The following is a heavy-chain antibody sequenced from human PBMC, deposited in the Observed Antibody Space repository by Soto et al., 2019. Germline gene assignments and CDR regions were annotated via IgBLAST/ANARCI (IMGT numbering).Heavy chain of an antibody. V-gene: IGHV3-15*01. Sequence: EVQLMESGGGLVEPGGSLRLSCTASGFSFTIAWMTWVRQAPGKGLEWLGRVKSRSSGGTVDYAAPVKGRFTISRDDSKNTVILQMNSLKMEDTAVYHCVADVAEVGAGELDYWGQGALVTVSS. CDR1: GFSFTIAW. D-gene: IGHD3-16*01. CDR2: VKSRSSGGTV. CDR3: VADVAEVGAGELDY. J-gene: IGHJ4*02.